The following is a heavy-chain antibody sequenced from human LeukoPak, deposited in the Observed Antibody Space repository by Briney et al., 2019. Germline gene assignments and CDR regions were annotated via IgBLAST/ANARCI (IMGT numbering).Heavy chain of an antibody. D-gene: IGHD1-26*01. CDR3: AKEPSGSYFSPPFDY. J-gene: IGHJ4*02. CDR1: GGSISSGGYY. V-gene: IGHV4-30-2*01. CDR2: IYHSGST. Sequence: SETLSLTCTVSGGSISSGGYYWSWIRQPPGKGLEWIGYIYHSGSTYYNPSLKSRVTISVDRSKNQFSLKLSSVTAADTAVYYCAKEPSGSYFSPPFDYWGQGTLVTVSS.